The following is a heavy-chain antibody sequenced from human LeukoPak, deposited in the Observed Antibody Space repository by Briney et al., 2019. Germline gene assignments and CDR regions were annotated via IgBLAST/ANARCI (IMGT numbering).Heavy chain of an antibody. D-gene: IGHD3-3*01. V-gene: IGHV1-24*01. CDR1: GYTLTELS. CDR3: ATVPKETIFGVVIMAY. Sequence: ASVKVSCKVSGYTLTELSMHWVRQARGKGLEWMGGFDPEDGETIYAQKFQGRVTMTEDTSTATAYMELSSLRSEATAVHYSATVPKETIFGVVIMAYWGQGTLVTVSS. CDR2: FDPEDGET. J-gene: IGHJ4*02.